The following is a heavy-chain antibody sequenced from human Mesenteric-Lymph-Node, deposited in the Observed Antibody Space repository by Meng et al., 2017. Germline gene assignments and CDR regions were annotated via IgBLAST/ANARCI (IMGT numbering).Heavy chain of an antibody. CDR2: ISYDGSNK. CDR1: GFTFSSYA. J-gene: IGHJ3*02. Sequence: LSLTCAASGFTFSSYAMHWVRQAPGKGLEWVAVISYDGSNKYYADSVKCRFTISRDNYRNTLYLQMNSLIAADTAVYYCARRGLRYFDWFGSQDAFDIWGQGTRVTVSS. V-gene: IGHV3-30*04. D-gene: IGHD3-9*01. CDR3: ARRGLRYFDWFGSQDAFDI.